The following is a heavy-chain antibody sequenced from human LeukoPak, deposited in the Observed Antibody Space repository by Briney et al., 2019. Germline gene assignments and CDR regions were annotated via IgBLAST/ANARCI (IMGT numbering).Heavy chain of an antibody. V-gene: IGHV3-23*01. Sequence: GGSLRLSCAASGFTFSSYAMHWVRQAPGKGLEYVSAISGSGGSTYYADSVKGRFTISRDNSKNTLYLQMNSLRAEDTAVYYCAKDLSTFGGVIDLFDYWGQGTLVTVSS. CDR1: GFTFSSYA. CDR2: ISGSGGST. CDR3: AKDLSTFGGVIDLFDY. J-gene: IGHJ4*02. D-gene: IGHD3-16*02.